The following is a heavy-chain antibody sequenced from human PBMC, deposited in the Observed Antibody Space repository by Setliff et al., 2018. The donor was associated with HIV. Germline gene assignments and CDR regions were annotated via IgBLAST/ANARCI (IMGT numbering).Heavy chain of an antibody. Sequence: GGSLRLSCAASGFTFSRYGMHWVRQAPDKGPEWVAFISHDGSDKYYADSVRGRFTISRDNSKNTLYLQMDSLRLEDTAVYYCARGMQLEVQGYNWFDPWGQGTLVTVSS. CDR3: ARGMQLEVQGYNWFDP. J-gene: IGHJ5*02. D-gene: IGHD1-7*01. V-gene: IGHV3-30*04. CDR1: GFTFSRYG. CDR2: ISHDGSDK.